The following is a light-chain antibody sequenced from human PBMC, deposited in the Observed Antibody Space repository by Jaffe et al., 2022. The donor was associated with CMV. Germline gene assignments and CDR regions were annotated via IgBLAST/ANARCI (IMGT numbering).Light chain of an antibody. V-gene: IGKV1-5*03. CDR1: QSISIW. CDR3: QQYSGFPYT. CDR2: KAS. Sequence: DIQMTQSPSTLSASVGDRVTITCRASQSISIWVTWFQKKPGKPPNLLIFKASILQDGVPSRFSGSGSGTEFNFTIRSLQPDDSATYYCQQYSGFPYTFGQGTKLEIQ. J-gene: IGKJ2*01.